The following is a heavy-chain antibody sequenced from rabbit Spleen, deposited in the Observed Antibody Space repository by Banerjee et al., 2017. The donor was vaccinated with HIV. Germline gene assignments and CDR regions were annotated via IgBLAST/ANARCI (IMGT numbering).Heavy chain of an antibody. J-gene: IGHJ6*01. D-gene: IGHD8-1*01. V-gene: IGHV1S40*01. CDR1: GFSFNNNYY. CDR3: ARDTGSSFSSYGMDL. Sequence: QSLEESGGDLVKPGASLTLTCTASGFSFNNNYYMCWVRQAPGKGLEWIACIYGGDGYSTAYASWAKGRFTVAKTSSTTVTLQMTSLTVADTATYFCARDTGSSFSSYGMDLWGPGTLVTVS. CDR2: IYGGDGYST.